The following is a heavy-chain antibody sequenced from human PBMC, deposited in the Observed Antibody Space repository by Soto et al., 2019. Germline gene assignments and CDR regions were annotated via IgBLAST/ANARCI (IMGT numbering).Heavy chain of an antibody. Sequence: QGTLKESGPTLVKPTQTLTLTCSFSGFSLSTSGVGVGWIRQSPGKAPEWLALIYWSGDEHYRPSLKSRLSILKYTSKNHVVLIMTDMDPVDTATYYCARGIATLPVFAFDVWGQGTMVTVSS. CDR1: GFSLSTSGVG. D-gene: IGHD6-6*01. V-gene: IGHV2-5*01. CDR2: IYWSGDE. CDR3: ARGIATLPVFAFDV. J-gene: IGHJ3*01.